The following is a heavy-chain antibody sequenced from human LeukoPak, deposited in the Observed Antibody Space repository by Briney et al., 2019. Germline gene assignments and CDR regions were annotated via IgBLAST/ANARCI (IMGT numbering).Heavy chain of an antibody. J-gene: IGHJ4*02. CDR3: AKEGVTYYYGSGSYFDY. Sequence: SETLSLTCAVSGVSITDNWWSWVRQPPGKGLEWIGEILHTGPTNFNPSLKSRVTISVDTSKNQFSLKLSSVTAADTAVYYCAKEGVTYYYGSGSYFDYWGQGTLVTVSS. CDR1: GVSITDNW. V-gene: IGHV4-4*02. D-gene: IGHD3-10*01. CDR2: ILHTGPT.